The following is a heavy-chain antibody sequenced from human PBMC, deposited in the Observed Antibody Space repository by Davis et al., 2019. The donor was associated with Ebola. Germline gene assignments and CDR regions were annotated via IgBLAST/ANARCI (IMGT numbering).Heavy chain of an antibody. CDR2: ISYDGSNK. CDR3: AKSTYYDSSGYYSPYYYYYGMDV. Sequence: PGGSLRLSCAASGFTFSSYGMHWVRQAPGKGLEWVAVISYDGSNKYYADSVKGRFTISRDNSKNTLYLQMNSLRAEDTAVYYCAKSTYYDSSGYYSPYYYYYGMDVWGQGTTVTVSS. D-gene: IGHD3-22*01. V-gene: IGHV3-30*18. J-gene: IGHJ6*02. CDR1: GFTFSSYG.